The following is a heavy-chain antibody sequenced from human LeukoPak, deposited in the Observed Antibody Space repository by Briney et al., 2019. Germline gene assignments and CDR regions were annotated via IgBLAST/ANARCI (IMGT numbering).Heavy chain of an antibody. Sequence: SETLSLTCTVSGGSANNYYWSWIRQPPGRGLEWIGYIYYSGSTNFNPSLKSRVTISVDTSKNQFSLKLSSVTAADTAVYYCAKYQQKPQKWELLRHAKFDAFDIWGQGTMVTVSS. D-gene: IGHD1-26*01. CDR3: AKYQQKPQKWELLRHAKFDAFDI. CDR2: IYYSGST. J-gene: IGHJ3*02. CDR1: GGSANNYY. V-gene: IGHV4-59*02.